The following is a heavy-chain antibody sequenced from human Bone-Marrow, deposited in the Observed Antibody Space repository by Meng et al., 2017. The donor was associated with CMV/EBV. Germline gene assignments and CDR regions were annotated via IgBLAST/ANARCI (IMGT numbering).Heavy chain of an antibody. D-gene: IGHD3-10*01. V-gene: IGHV1-2*02. CDR3: TRDLGNMVRGGSLDY. J-gene: IGHJ4*02. CDR2: INPNSGGT. Sequence: GSVKVSCRASGYTFTGYYKHRLRQAPGQGLEWMGWINPNSGGTNYAQNFQGRVTMTRDTSTSTAYMELNRLRSDDAAANYCTRDLGNMVRGGSLDYWGQGTLVTVSS. CDR1: GYTFTGYY.